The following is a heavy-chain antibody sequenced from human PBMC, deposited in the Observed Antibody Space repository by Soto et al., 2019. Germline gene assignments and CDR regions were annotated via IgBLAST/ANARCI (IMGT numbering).Heavy chain of an antibody. J-gene: IGHJ6*02. CDR2: INHSGST. V-gene: IGHV4-34*01. CDR1: GGSFSGYY. CDR3: ARNGSYYDFWSGYYFGGGMDV. Sequence: SETLSLTCAVYGGSFSGYYWSWIRQPPGEGLEWIGEINHSGSTNYNPSLKSRVTISVDTSKNQFSLKLSSVTAADTAVYYCARNGSYYDFWSGYYFGGGMDVWGQGTTVTAP. D-gene: IGHD3-3*01.